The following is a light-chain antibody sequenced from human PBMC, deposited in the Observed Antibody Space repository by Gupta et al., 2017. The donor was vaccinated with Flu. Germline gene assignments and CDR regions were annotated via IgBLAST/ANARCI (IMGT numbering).Light chain of an antibody. Sequence: QSDLTQPSSVAGSPGQSVTISCTGTSSNVGAFNLFSWYQQQLGKAPRLMSYDVSEWPSGVPERFAGSKSGNTASLTISRLQAEDEADYFCCSYEGSYSIIFGGGTKLTVL. V-gene: IGLV2-11*01. J-gene: IGLJ2*01. CDR3: CSYEGSYSII. CDR2: DVS. CDR1: SSNVGAFNL.